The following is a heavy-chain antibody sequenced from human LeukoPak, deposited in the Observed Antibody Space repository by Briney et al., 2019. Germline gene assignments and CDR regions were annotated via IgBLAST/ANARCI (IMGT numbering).Heavy chain of an antibody. CDR3: AKDRGKGTGYFDY. Sequence: GGSLRLSCAASGFTFDDYAMHWVRQAPGKGLEWVSGISWNSGSIGYADSVKGRFTISRDSAKNSLYLQMNSLRAEDTALYYCAKDRGKGTGYFDYWGQGTLVTVSS. CDR2: ISWNSGSI. D-gene: IGHD3-9*01. V-gene: IGHV3-9*01. J-gene: IGHJ4*02. CDR1: GFTFDDYA.